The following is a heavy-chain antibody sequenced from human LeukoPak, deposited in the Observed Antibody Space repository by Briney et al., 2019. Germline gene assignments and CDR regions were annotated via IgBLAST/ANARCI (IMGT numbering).Heavy chain of an antibody. CDR2: MNPNSGNT. J-gene: IGHJ6*03. Sequence: VASVKVSCKASGYTFTSDDINWVRQATGQGLEWMGWMNPNSGNTGYGQKFQGRVTMTRNTSISTAYMELTSLKSEDTAVYYCARAPEWGKSNFYYYMDVWGKGTTVTVSS. D-gene: IGHD1-26*01. CDR3: ARAPEWGKSNFYYYMDV. V-gene: IGHV1-8*01. CDR1: GYTFTSDD.